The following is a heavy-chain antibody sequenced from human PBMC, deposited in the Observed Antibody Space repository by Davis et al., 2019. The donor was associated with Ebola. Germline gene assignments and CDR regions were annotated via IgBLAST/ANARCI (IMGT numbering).Heavy chain of an antibody. D-gene: IGHD4-17*01. CDR1: GFTFSGSA. CDR2: IRSKANSYAT. Sequence: GESLKISCAASGFTFSGSAMHWVRQASGKGLAWVGRIRSKANSYATAYAASVKGRFTTSRDDSKNTAYLQMNSLKTEDTAVYYCTTTTVTTDYWGQGTLVTVSS. J-gene: IGHJ4*02. V-gene: IGHV3-73*01. CDR3: TTTTVTTDY.